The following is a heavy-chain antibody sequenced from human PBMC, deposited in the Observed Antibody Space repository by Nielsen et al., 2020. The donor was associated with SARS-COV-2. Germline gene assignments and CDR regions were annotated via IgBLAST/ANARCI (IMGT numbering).Heavy chain of an antibody. Sequence: GRFTISRDNAKNSMSLQMNSLRVEDTSVYYCARDGSRAFDVWGQGTMFTFSS. J-gene: IGHJ3*01. CDR3: ARDGSRAFDV. V-gene: IGHV3-11*06.